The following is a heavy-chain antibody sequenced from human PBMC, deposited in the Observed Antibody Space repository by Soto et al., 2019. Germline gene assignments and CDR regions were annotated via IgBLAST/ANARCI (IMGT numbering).Heavy chain of an antibody. J-gene: IGHJ3*02. V-gene: IGHV3-30-3*01. D-gene: IGHD3-10*01. CDR1: GFTFSSYA. CDR2: ISYDGSNK. CDR3: ARDLSRITLTYSAFDI. Sequence: QVQLVESGGCVVQPGRSLRLSCAASGFTFSSYAMHWVRQAPGKGLEWVAVISYDGSNKYYADSVKGRFTISRDNSKNTLYLQMNSLRAEDTAVYYCARDLSRITLTYSAFDIWGQGTMVTVSS.